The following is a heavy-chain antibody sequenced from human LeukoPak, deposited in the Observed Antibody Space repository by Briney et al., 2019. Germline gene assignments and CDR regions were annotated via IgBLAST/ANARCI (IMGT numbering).Heavy chain of an antibody. CDR2: IYSGGST. Sequence: GGSLRLSCAASGFTVSSNYMSWVRQAPGKGLEWVSVIYSGGSTYYADSVKGRFTISRDNSKNTLYLQMNSLRAEDTAVYYCARGVEVRGVTLDYWGQGTLVTLSS. CDR3: ARGVEVRGVTLDY. CDR1: GFTVSSNY. J-gene: IGHJ4*02. V-gene: IGHV3-66*02. D-gene: IGHD3-10*01.